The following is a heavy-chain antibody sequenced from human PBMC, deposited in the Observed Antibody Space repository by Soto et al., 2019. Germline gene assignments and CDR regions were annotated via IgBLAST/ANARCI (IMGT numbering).Heavy chain of an antibody. CDR3: ARGWELIHFYFDS. D-gene: IGHD1-26*01. J-gene: IGHJ4*02. V-gene: IGHV1-2*02. Sequence: ASVKVSCKASGYTFTGYYMHWVRQAPGQGLEWMGWINPNSGGTNYAQKFQGRVTMTRDTSISTAYMELSRLRTDDSAVYYCARGWELIHFYFDSWGQGTLVTVSS. CDR2: INPNSGGT. CDR1: GYTFTGYY.